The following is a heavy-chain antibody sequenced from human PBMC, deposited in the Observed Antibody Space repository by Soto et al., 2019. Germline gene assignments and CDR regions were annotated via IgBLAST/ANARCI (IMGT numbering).Heavy chain of an antibody. CDR1: GDSDLFNTYW. CDR3: ARHKTSSHNMWDSLGLDV. J-gene: IGHJ6*02. D-gene: IGHD1-26*01. Sequence: GESLKISCKASGDSDLFNTYWIGWVRQRPGSGPEWMGIVFPSDSDTRYSPSFQGQVTISADKDTTTAYLQWSSVKPSDSAIYYCARHKTSSHNMWDSLGLDVWGQGTTVTVSS. V-gene: IGHV5-51*01. CDR2: VFPSDSDT.